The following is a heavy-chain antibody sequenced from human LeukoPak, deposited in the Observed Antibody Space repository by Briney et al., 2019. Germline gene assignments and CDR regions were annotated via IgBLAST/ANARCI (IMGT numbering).Heavy chain of an antibody. D-gene: IGHD3-22*01. CDR2: IYYSGST. Sequence: SETLSLTCTVSGGSISSSSYYWGWIRQPPGKGLEWIGSIYYSGSTYYNPSLKSRVTISVDTSKNQFSLKLSSVTAADTAVYYCASSHYDSSGYYYSWNPFDYWGQGTLVTVSS. V-gene: IGHV4-39*07. CDR1: GGSISSSSYY. CDR3: ASSHYDSSGYYYSWNPFDY. J-gene: IGHJ4*02.